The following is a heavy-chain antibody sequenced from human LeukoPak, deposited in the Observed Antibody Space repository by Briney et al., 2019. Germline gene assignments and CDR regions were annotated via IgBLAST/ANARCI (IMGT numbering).Heavy chain of an antibody. Sequence: GGSLRLSCAASGFTFSSYSMNWVRQAPGKGLEWVSSISSSSSYIYYADSVKGRLTISRDNAKNSLYLQMNSLRAEDTAVYYCARDRDSSGYDYWGQGTLVTVSS. CDR2: ISSSSSYI. CDR3: ARDRDSSGYDY. D-gene: IGHD3-22*01. CDR1: GFTFSSYS. V-gene: IGHV3-21*01. J-gene: IGHJ4*02.